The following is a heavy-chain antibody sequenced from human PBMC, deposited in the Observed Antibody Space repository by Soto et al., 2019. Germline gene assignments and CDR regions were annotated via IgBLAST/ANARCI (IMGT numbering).Heavy chain of an antibody. CDR2: IYPGDSDT. Sequence: PGESLKISCKGSGYSFTSYWIGWVRQMPGKGLEWMGIIYPGDSDTRYSPSFQGQVTISADKSISAAYLQWSSLKASDTAMYYCARQSSWGYYSYYYMNVWGKGTTVTVSS. CDR3: ARQSSWGYYSYYYMNV. CDR1: GYSFTSYW. V-gene: IGHV5-51*01. D-gene: IGHD6-13*01. J-gene: IGHJ6*03.